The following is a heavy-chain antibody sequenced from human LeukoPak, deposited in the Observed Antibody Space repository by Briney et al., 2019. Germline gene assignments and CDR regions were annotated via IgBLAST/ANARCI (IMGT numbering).Heavy chain of an antibody. CDR2: ISSSSSTI. CDR1: GSSLSSYS. Sequence: SGGSLRLSCAVSGSSLSSYSMNWVRQAPGKGLEWVSYISSSSSTICYADSVKGRFTISRDNAKNSLFLQMNSLRAEDTAVYYCARERYGNYNWGQGTLVTVSS. CDR3: ARERYGNYN. V-gene: IGHV3-48*04. J-gene: IGHJ4*02. D-gene: IGHD4-11*01.